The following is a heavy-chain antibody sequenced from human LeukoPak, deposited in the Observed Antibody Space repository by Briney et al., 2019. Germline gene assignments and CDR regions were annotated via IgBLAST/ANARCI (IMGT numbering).Heavy chain of an antibody. CDR3: AKGGHDFNPFYN. CDR1: GFTFSTSP. CDR2: IHAGGKDP. D-gene: IGHD3/OR15-3a*01. Sequence: GGSLRLSCTVSGFTFSTSPMAWVRQAPGKGLEWVSSIHAGGKDPFCADSVKGGCTISRDNSKNILFLQLNSLRVEDTAIYFCAKGGHDFNPFYNWGQGTLVTVSS. J-gene: IGHJ4*02. V-gene: IGHV3-23*01.